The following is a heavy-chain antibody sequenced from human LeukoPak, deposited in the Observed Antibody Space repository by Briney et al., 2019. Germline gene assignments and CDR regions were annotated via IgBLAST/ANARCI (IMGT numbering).Heavy chain of an antibody. Sequence: ASVKVSCKASEYTFTGYYMHWVRQAPGQGLEWMGWINPNSGGTNYAQKFQGRVTMTRDTSISTAYMELSRLRSDDTAVYYCARDLIDGLMVYAPNWFDPWGQGTLVTVSS. CDR1: EYTFTGYY. D-gene: IGHD2-8*01. CDR3: ARDLIDGLMVYAPNWFDP. J-gene: IGHJ5*02. V-gene: IGHV1-2*02. CDR2: INPNSGGT.